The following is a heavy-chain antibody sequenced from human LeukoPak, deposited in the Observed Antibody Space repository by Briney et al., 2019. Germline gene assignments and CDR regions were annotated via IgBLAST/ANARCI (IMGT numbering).Heavy chain of an antibody. J-gene: IGHJ5*02. Sequence: ASVKVSCKASGYTFTSYDINWVRQATGQGLERMGWMNPNSGNTGYAQKFQGRVTMTRNTSISTAYVELSSLRSEDTAVYYCARGRMVRGVTWWFDPWGQGTLVTVSS. D-gene: IGHD3-10*01. CDR2: MNPNSGNT. CDR1: GYTFTSYD. V-gene: IGHV1-8*01. CDR3: ARGRMVRGVTWWFDP.